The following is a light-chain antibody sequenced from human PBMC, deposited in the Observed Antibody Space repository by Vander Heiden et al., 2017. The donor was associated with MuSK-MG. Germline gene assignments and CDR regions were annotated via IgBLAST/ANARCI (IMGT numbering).Light chain of an antibody. CDR2: TDA. J-gene: IGLJ1*01. CDR1: NIGSNS. CDR3: QVWDPSDALYF. Sequence: SYVLTQPPPVSVAPGQTATIACGGNNIGSNSVHWHQQNPGPAPVLVVFTDAGRPSGIPERFSGSKSGTTATLTIRRFEVGDEADYYCQVWDPSDALYFLGAGTKVTAL. V-gene: IGLV3-21*02.